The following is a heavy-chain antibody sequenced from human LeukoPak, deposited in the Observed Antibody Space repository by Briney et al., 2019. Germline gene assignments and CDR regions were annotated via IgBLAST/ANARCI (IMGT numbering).Heavy chain of an antibody. J-gene: IGHJ4*02. CDR3: ARVEWELPGY. Sequence: ASVKVSCKASGGTFSSYAISWVRQAPGQGLEWMGRINPNSGGTNYAQKFQGRVTKTRDTSISTAYMELSRLRSDDTAVYYCARVEWELPGYWGQGTLVTVSS. V-gene: IGHV1-2*06. CDR1: GGTFSSYA. D-gene: IGHD1-26*01. CDR2: INPNSGGT.